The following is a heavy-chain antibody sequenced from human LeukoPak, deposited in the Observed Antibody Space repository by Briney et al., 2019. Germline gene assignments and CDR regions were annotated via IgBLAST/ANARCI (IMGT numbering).Heavy chain of an antibody. CDR2: IRYDGSNK. CDR3: AKEGYCGGDCYGGFDY. J-gene: IGHJ4*02. Sequence: GGSLRLSCAASGLTFSSYGMHWVRQAPGKGLEWVAFIRYDGSNKYYAYSVKGRFTISRDNSKNTLYLQMNSLRAEDTAVYYCAKEGYCGGDCYGGFDYWGQGTLVTVSS. V-gene: IGHV3-30*02. D-gene: IGHD2-21*02. CDR1: GLTFSSYG.